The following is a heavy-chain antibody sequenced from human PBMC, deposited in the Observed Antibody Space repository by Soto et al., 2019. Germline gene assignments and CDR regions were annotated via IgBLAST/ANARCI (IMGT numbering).Heavy chain of an antibody. V-gene: IGHV5-51*01. D-gene: IGHD1-26*01. Sequence: PGESLKISCKASGYSFTTYWIGWVRQMPGKGLEWMGIIYPGDSATRYSPSFQGQVTISADKSISTAYLQWSSLRAEDTAVYYCAKWGGAGSDYWGQGTLVTVSS. CDR3: AKWGGAGSDY. CDR1: GYSFTTYW. J-gene: IGHJ4*02. CDR2: IYPGDSAT.